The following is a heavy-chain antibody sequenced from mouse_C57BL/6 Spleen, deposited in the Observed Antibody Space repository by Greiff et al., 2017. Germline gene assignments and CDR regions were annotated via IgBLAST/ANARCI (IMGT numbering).Heavy chain of an antibody. Sequence: QVQLQQSGAELARPGASVKLSCTASGYTFTSYGISWVKQRTGQGLEWIGEIYPRSGNTYYNEKFKGKATLTADKSSSTAYMELRSLTSEASAVYFCARSPYDGYYGGDYWGQGTTLTVSS. D-gene: IGHD2-3*01. CDR2: IYPRSGNT. V-gene: IGHV1-81*01. CDR1: GYTFTSYG. CDR3: ARSPYDGYYGGDY. J-gene: IGHJ2*01.